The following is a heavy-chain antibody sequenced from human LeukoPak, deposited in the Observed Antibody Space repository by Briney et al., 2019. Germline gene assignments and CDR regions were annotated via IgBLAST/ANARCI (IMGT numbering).Heavy chain of an antibody. Sequence: GASVKVSCKASGYTFTSYAISWVRQAPGQGLEWMGGIIPIFGTANYAQKFQGRVTITADESTSTAYMELSSLRSEDTAVYYCARCESRDGYHPLSYWGQGTLVTVSS. CDR2: IIPIFGTA. D-gene: IGHD5-24*01. CDR3: ARCESRDGYHPLSY. CDR1: GYTFTSYA. J-gene: IGHJ4*02. V-gene: IGHV1-69*13.